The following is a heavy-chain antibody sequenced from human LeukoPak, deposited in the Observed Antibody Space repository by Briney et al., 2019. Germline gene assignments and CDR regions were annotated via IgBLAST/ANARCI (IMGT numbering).Heavy chain of an antibody. CDR3: ARANDILTGYSEYYFDY. CDR1: GGSISSYY. D-gene: IGHD3-9*01. V-gene: IGHV4-59*12. J-gene: IGHJ4*02. CDR2: IYYSGST. Sequence: PSETLSLTCTVSGGSISSYYWSWIRQPPGKGLEWIGYIYYSGSTNYNPSLKSRVTISVKTSKNQFSLKLSSVTAADTAVYYCARANDILTGYSEYYFDYWGQGTLVTVSS.